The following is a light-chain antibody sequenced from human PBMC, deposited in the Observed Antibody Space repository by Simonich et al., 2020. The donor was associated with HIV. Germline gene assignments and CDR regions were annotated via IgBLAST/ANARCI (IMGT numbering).Light chain of an antibody. CDR3: QHYNNWPPYT. V-gene: IGKV3-15*01. J-gene: IGKJ2*01. CDR1: QSVRRN. CDR2: GAS. Sequence: EIVMTQSPATLSLFPGERATLSCRARQSVRRNLALYQQTPGQAPRLLIYGASTRATGIPARFSGSGSGTEFTLTISSMQSEDFAVYYCQHYNNWPPYTFGQGTKLEIK.